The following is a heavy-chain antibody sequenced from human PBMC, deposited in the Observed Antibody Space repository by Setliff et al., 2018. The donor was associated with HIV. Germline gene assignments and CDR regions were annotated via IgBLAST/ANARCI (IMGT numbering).Heavy chain of an antibody. CDR3: ARAEAVAGKSYMDV. V-gene: IGHV4-31*03. D-gene: IGHD6-19*01. Sequence: TLSLTCIVSGGSINSGGYYWSWIRQHPGKGLEWIGHIYYSGNTHYNPSLKSRLTISVDRSQNHFFLRLRSVTAADTAVYYCARAEAVAGKSYMDVWGKGTTVTVSS. J-gene: IGHJ6*03. CDR2: IYYSGNT. CDR1: GGSINSGGYY.